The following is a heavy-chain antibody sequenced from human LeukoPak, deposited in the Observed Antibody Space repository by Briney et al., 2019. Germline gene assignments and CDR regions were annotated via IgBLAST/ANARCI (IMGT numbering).Heavy chain of an antibody. V-gene: IGHV3-23*01. CDR1: GFTFSSYA. Sequence: PGGSLRLSCAASGFTFSSYAMSWVRQAPGKGLEWVSGISGSGGSTYYADSVKGRFTISGDNSKNTLYLQMNSLRAEDTAGYYCAKDYDYGGVNWFDPWGQGTLVIVSS. CDR3: AKDYDYGGVNWFDP. CDR2: ISGSGGST. J-gene: IGHJ5*02. D-gene: IGHD4-23*01.